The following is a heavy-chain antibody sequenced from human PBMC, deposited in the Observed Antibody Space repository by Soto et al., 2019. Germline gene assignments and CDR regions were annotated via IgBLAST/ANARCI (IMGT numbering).Heavy chain of an antibody. D-gene: IGHD6-19*01. Sequence: EVQLVESGGGLIQPGGSLRLSCAASGFSVSSKSMTWVRQAPGKGLEWVSVIYGGGTTYYADSVKGRFTISRDNSKNTLYLQMNSLRAEDTAVYYCVQTTGWPSFDFWGQGTLVIVSS. CDR1: GFSVSSKS. CDR3: VQTTGWPSFDF. J-gene: IGHJ4*02. CDR2: IYGGGTT. V-gene: IGHV3-53*01.